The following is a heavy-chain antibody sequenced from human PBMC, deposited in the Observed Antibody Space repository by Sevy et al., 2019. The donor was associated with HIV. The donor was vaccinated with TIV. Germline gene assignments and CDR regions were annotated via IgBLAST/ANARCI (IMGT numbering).Heavy chain of an antibody. J-gene: IGHJ4*02. D-gene: IGHD3-3*01. CDR1: GFTFTDYW. Sequence: GGSLRLSCAASGFTFTDYWMSWVRRTPVKGLEWVASLKQDESEKDYVDSVKGRFAISRDNGKNSVSLQMNGLRVEDTALYYCAREVGGFNWRPYYFDSWGQGTLVTVSS. CDR2: LKQDESEK. CDR3: AREVGGFNWRPYYFDS. V-gene: IGHV3-7*01.